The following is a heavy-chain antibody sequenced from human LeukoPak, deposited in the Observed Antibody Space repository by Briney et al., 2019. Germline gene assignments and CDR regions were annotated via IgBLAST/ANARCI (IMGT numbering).Heavy chain of an antibody. CDR3: AKGDYYYDSSGYYLRGHFDY. J-gene: IGHJ4*02. Sequence: VGSLRLSCAASGFTFSTYAMSWVRQAPGKGLEWVSAISNSADSTFYADSVKGRFTISRDNSKNTLYLQMNSLRAEDTAVYYCAKGDYYYDSSGYYLRGHFDYWGQGILVTVSS. CDR2: ISNSADST. CDR1: GFTFSTYA. V-gene: IGHV3-23*01. D-gene: IGHD3-22*01.